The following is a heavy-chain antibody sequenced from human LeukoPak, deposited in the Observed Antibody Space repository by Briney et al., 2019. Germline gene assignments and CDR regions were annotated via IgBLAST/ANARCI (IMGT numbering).Heavy chain of an antibody. D-gene: IGHD2-15*01. CDR3: ARSSVVAATLIFDY. Sequence: SETLSLACAVYGGSFSGYYWSWIRQPPGKGLEWIGEINHSGSTNYNPSLKSRVTISVDTSKNQFSLKLSSVTAADTAVYYCARSSVVAATLIFDYWGQGTLVTVPS. J-gene: IGHJ4*02. V-gene: IGHV4-34*01. CDR2: INHSGST. CDR1: GGSFSGYY.